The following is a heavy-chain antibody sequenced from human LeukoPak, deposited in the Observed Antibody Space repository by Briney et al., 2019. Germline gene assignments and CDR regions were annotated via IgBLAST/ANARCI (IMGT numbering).Heavy chain of an antibody. Sequence: PSETLSLTCTVSGGSISSGGYYWSWIRQHPGKGLEWIGYIYYSGSTYYNPSLKSRVTISVDTSKNQFSLKLSSVTAADTAVYYCARDPHCSSTSCYSTYYYYGMDVWGQGTTVTVSS. CDR3: ARDPHCSSTSCYSTYYYYGMDV. J-gene: IGHJ6*02. CDR2: IYYSGST. CDR1: GGSISSGGYY. D-gene: IGHD2-2*01. V-gene: IGHV4-31*03.